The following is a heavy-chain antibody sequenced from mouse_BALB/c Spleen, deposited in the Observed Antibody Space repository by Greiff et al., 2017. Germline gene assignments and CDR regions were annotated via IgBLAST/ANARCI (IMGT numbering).Heavy chain of an antibody. CDR2: INSNGGST. Sequence: EVKLMESGGGLVQPGGSLKLSCAASGFTFSSYGMSWVRQTPDKRLELVATINSNGGSTYYPDSVKGRFTISRDNAKNTLYLQMSSLKSEDTAMYYCARGGSTTRFDYWGQGTTLTVSA. V-gene: IGHV5-6-3*01. D-gene: IGHD2-14*01. CDR3: ARGGSTTRFDY. J-gene: IGHJ2*01. CDR1: GFTFSSYG.